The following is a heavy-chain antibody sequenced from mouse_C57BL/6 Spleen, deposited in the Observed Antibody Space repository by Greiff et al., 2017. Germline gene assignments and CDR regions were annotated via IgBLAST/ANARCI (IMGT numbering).Heavy chain of an antibody. CDR3: AIYGGSSAVYAMAY. CDR2: IHPRSGST. CDR1: GYTFTSYV. V-gene: IGHV1-54*01. J-gene: IGHJ4*01. D-gene: IGHD1-1*01. Sequence: QVQLQQSGAELVRPGASVKVSCKASGYTFTSYVINWVKQRPGQGLEWIGVIHPRSGSTNYNEKFKGKATLTVDKSSSTAYMQLSSLTSEDSAVYFGAIYGGSSAVYAMAYWGQGTPVTVSA.